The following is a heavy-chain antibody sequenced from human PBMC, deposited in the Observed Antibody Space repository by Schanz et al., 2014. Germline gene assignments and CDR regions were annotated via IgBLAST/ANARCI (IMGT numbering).Heavy chain of an antibody. Sequence: VQLVESGGGLLQPGGSLRLSCAASGFTLSNAWMSWVRQAAGKGLEWVAAITYDGSNKYYAESVKGRFAISRDNSKDTLYLQMHSLRAEDTAVYYCARDRQQLVGRIGYYYGMDVWGQGTTVTVSS. CDR3: ARDRQQLVGRIGYYYGMDV. D-gene: IGHD6-13*01. CDR1: GFTLSNAW. V-gene: IGHV3-30*09. CDR2: ITYDGSNK. J-gene: IGHJ6*02.